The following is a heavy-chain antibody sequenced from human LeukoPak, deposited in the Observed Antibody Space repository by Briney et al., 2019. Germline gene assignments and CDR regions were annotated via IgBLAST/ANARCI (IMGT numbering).Heavy chain of an antibody. CDR2: IRYDGSNK. D-gene: IGHD3-10*01. CDR3: AKGYRGQRKTAQEY. V-gene: IGHV3-30*02. CDR1: GLTFSSYG. Sequence: GGSLRLSCAASGLTFSSYGMHWVRQTPGKGLEWVAFIRYDGSNKYYADSVKGRFTISRDNSKNTLYLQMNSLRAEDTAVYYCAKGYRGQRKTAQEYWGQGTLVTVSS. J-gene: IGHJ4*02.